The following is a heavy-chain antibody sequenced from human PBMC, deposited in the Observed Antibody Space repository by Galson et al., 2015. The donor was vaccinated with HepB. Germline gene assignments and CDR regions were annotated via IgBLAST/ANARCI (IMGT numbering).Heavy chain of an antibody. D-gene: IGHD4-17*01. V-gene: IGHV1-69*06. CDR3: ASGGVDYGDYVGDYYGMDV. Sequence: SVKVSCKASGGTFSSYAISWVRQAPGQGLEWMGGIIPIFGTANYAQKFQGRVTITADKSTSTAYMELSSLRSEDTAVYYCASGGVDYGDYVGDYYGMDVWGQGTTVTVSS. CDR1: GGTFSSYA. J-gene: IGHJ6*02. CDR2: IIPIFGTA.